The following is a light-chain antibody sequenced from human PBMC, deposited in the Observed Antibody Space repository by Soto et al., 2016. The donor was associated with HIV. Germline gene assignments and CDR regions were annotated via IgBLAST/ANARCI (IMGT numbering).Light chain of an antibody. CDR1: QSISNW. J-gene: IGKJ3*01. CDR3: QQTDSFPFT. Sequence: DIQMTQSPSTLAASVGDRVTITCRASQSISNWLAWYQHKPGKAPEVLITATYTLQDGVPSRFSGSASGGTGTDFTLTIDSLQPEDFATYYCQQTDSFPFTFGPGTKVNV. CDR2: ATY. V-gene: IGKV1-12*01.